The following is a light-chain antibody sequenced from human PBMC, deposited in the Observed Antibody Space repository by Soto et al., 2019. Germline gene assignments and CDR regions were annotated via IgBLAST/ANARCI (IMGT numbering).Light chain of an antibody. CDR1: QSVSSN. V-gene: IGKV3-15*01. CDR3: QQYYNWPPWT. CDR2: GAS. J-gene: IGKJ1*01. Sequence: EIVMTQSPATLSVSPGERATLSCRASQSVSSNLAWYQQKPGQAPRLLIYGASTRATGIPARFSGSGSGTEFTLTISSLQSEHFAVYYCQQYYNWPPWTFGQGTKVEIK.